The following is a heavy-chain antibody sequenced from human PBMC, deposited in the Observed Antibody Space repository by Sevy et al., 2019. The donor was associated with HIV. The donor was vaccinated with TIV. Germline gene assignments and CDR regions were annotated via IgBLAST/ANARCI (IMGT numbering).Heavy chain of an antibody. D-gene: IGHD3-16*01. CDR2: ISYDGRNNK. J-gene: IGHJ4*02. CDR1: GFSVSSNY. V-gene: IGHV3-30*03. Sequence: GGSLRLSCAASGFSVSSNYMSWVRQAPGKGLEWVAVISYDGRNNKYNVDSVKGRFTISRDNSKNTLFLQMNSLRAEDSAIYYCARDRGEILRSAFDYWGQGTLVTVSS. CDR3: ARDRGEILRSAFDY.